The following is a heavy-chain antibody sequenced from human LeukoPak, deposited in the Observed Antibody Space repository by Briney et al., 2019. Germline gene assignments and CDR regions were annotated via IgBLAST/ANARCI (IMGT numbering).Heavy chain of an antibody. CDR1: GGSISSGGYS. CDR3: ARGRCRGGDCYPYFDY. CDR2: IYHSGST. V-gene: IGHV4-30-2*01. J-gene: IGHJ4*02. Sequence: PSETLSLTCAVSGGSISSGGYSWSWIRQPPGKGLEWIGYIYHSGSTYYNPSLKSRVTISVDRSKNQFSLELSSVTAADTAVYYCARGRCRGGDCYPYFDYWGQGTLVTVSS. D-gene: IGHD2-21*02.